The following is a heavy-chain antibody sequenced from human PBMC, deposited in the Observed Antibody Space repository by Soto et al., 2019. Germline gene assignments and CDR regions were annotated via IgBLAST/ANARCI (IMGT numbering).Heavy chain of an antibody. D-gene: IGHD6-19*01. V-gene: IGHV1-18*01. CDR2: INTDDGNT. CDR1: GFSFTSYN. J-gene: IGHJ6*02. CDR3: ARLQPDSSGWHYYSYGLDV. Sequence: GASVKVSCKASGFSFTSYNINWVRQAPGQGLEWMGWINTDDGNTNYGPKFQGRVTLTTDTSTSTAYMELRRLRSDDTAVYYCARLQPDSSGWHYYSYGLDVWGQGATVTVSS.